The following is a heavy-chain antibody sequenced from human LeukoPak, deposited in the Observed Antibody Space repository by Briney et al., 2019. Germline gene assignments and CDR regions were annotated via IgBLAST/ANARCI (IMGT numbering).Heavy chain of an antibody. J-gene: IGHJ4*02. D-gene: IGHD1-1*01. CDR1: GGFISPYY. CDR3: ARVGDWNDLVY. V-gene: IGHV4-59*01. Sequence: SETLSLTCTVSGGFISPYYWSWIRQTPGKGLEWIGYILYSGTTTNYNPSLKSRVTISVDTSKNQFSLKLSSVTAADTAVYYCARVGDWNDLVYWGQGTLVTVSS. CDR2: ILYSGTT.